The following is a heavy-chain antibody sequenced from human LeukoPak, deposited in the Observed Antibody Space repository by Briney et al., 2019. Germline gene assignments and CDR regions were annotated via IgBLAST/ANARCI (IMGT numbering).Heavy chain of an antibody. V-gene: IGHV3-30-3*02. D-gene: IGHD1-1*01. CDR1: GYSQNQLA. J-gene: IGHJ4*02. Sequence: GGSLRLSCAVSGYSQNQLAMLWVRQAPGKGLEWVAVIWRDESRKHYADSVQGRFTISRDTSKNTLYLQMNSLRAANTAAYFSAKEYAPSTHLNELDYWGQGALVTVSS. CDR3: AKEYAPSTHLNELDY. CDR2: IWRDESRK.